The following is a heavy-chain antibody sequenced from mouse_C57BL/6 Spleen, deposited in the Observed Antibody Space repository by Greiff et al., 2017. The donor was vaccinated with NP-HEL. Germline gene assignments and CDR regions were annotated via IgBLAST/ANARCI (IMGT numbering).Heavy chain of an antibody. CDR1: GFTFNTYA. CDR2: IRSKSSNYAT. J-gene: IGHJ4*01. CDR3: VREGDSNYGYAMDY. D-gene: IGHD2-5*01. V-gene: IGHV10-3*01. Sequence: EVKLVESGGGLVQPKGSLKLSCAASGFTFNTYAMHWVRQAPGKGLEWVARIRSKSSNYATYYADSVKDRFTISRDDSQSMLYLQMNNLKTEDTAMYYWVREGDSNYGYAMDYWGQGTSVTVSS.